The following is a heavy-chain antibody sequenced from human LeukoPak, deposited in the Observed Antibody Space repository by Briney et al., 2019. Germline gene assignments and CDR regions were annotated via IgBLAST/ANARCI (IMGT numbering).Heavy chain of an antibody. CDR1: GFTFSSSW. V-gene: IGHV3-7*04. CDR2: IKPDGSEG. D-gene: IGHD3-16*01. J-gene: IGHJ4*02. Sequence: PGESLRLSCAASGFTFSSSWMTWVRQAPGKGMEWVAIIKPDGSEGFYVDSVIGRFPISRDKAKNSLFLQMISRRAEDTAVYYCARDRAYKTFDYWGQGALVTVSS. CDR3: ARDRAYKTFDY.